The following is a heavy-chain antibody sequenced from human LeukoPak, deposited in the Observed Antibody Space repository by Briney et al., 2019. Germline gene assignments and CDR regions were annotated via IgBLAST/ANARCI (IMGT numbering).Heavy chain of an antibody. J-gene: IGHJ4*02. CDR1: GGTFISYA. CDR2: IIPIFGTA. Sequence: SVKVSCKASGGTFISYAISWVGQAPGQGLEWMGGIIPIFGTANYAQKFQGRVTITADESTSTAYMELSSLRSEDTAVYYCARGRVNTAMVTGSFDYWGQGTLVTVSS. V-gene: IGHV1-69*13. D-gene: IGHD5-18*01. CDR3: ARGRVNTAMVTGSFDY.